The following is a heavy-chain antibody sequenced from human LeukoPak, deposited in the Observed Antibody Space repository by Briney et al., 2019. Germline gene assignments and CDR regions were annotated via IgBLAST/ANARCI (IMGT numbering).Heavy chain of an antibody. CDR1: GASIRSHY. CDR2: MYYSGNS. Sequence: TSETLSLTCTVSGASIRSHYRSWIRQPPGKGLEWIGYMYYSGNSNYNPALKSRVTISVDTSKNQFSLKLSSVTAADTAVYYCARDYGSGSYYNADAFDIWGQGTMVTVSS. J-gene: IGHJ3*02. V-gene: IGHV4-59*11. D-gene: IGHD3-10*01. CDR3: ARDYGSGSYYNADAFDI.